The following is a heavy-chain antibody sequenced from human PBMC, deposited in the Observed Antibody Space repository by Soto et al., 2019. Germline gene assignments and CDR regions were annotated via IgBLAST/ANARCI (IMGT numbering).Heavy chain of an antibody. CDR1: GLTFISYW. CDR2: IKQDGSEK. V-gene: IGHV3-7*01. Sequence: GGSLRLSCAASGLTFISYWMSWVRQAPGKGLEWVANIKQDGSEKYYEDSVKGRFTISRDNAKNSLYLQMNSLRAEDTAVYYCARAFTHYDFWSGDHFDYWGQGTLVTVSS. CDR3: ARAFTHYDFWSGDHFDY. J-gene: IGHJ4*02. D-gene: IGHD3-3*01.